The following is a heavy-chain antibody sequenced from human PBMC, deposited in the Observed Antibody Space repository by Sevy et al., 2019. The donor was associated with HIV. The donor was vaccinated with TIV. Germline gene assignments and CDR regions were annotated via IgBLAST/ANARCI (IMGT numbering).Heavy chain of an antibody. Sequence: GGSLRLSCTASGFTFGDYTMSWFRQAPGKGLEWVGFIRSETYGGTTEYAASVKGRFTISRDDSKSIAFLQMNSLKTEDTAGYYCTRVATRGYSDYHSGYWGQGSLVTVPS. CDR2: IRSETYGGTT. CDR3: TRVATRGYSDYHSGY. J-gene: IGHJ4*02. V-gene: IGHV3-49*03. D-gene: IGHD5-12*01. CDR1: GFTFGDYT.